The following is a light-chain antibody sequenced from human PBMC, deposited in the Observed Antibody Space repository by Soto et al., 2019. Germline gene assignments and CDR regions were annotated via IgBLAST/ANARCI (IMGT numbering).Light chain of an antibody. CDR1: SSDIGAYKF. CDR2: EVS. V-gene: IGLV2-8*01. Sequence: QSALTQPPSASGSPGQSVAISCTGTSSDIGAYKFVSWYQQHPGKAPKLIIYEVSIRPSGVPDRFSGSKSGNTASLTVSGLLAADEADYYCSLYAGSNNVVFGGGTKVTVL. J-gene: IGLJ2*01. CDR3: SLYAGSNNVV.